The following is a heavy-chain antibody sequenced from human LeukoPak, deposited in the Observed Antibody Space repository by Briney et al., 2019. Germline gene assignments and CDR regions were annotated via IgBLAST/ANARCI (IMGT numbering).Heavy chain of an antibody. D-gene: IGHD3-9*01. CDR2: MNPNSGNT. CDR3: ARGGWRYFDWSWLTDYYYYYYMDV. CDR1: GYTFTSYW. Sequence: GESLKISCKGSGYTFTSYWIVWVRQATGQGLEWMGWMNPNSGNTGYAQKFQGRVTMTRNTSISTAYMELSSLRSEDTAVYYCARGGWRYFDWSWLTDYYYYYYMDVWGKGTTVTISS. J-gene: IGHJ6*03. V-gene: IGHV1-8*02.